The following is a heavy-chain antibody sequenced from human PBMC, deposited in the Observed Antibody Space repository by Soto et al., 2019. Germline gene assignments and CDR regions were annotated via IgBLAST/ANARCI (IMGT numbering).Heavy chain of an antibody. CDR3: VRRGKEFTRSFWFDP. V-gene: IGHV5-51*01. D-gene: IGHD2-2*01. CDR2: IFPDDSDT. Sequence: PGESLKISCKGSGYSFTNYWIARVRQMPGKGLEWMGIIFPDDSDTRYSPSFQGQVTISVDKSISTAYLHWSSLKASDTATYYCVRRGKEFTRSFWFDPWGQGTLVTVSS. J-gene: IGHJ5*02. CDR1: GYSFTNYW.